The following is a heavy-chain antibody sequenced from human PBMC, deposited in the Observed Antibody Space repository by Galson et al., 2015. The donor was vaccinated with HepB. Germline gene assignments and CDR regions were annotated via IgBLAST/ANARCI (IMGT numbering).Heavy chain of an antibody. CDR2: IDWDDDK. CDR3: VRMKTTNPSKALDI. Sequence: PALVKPTQTLTLTCSYSGFSLTARGMCLTWIRQPPGKALEWLARIDWDDDKYYSTSLRSRLTISKDTSKNQVVLTLTNMDPVDTATYYCVRMKTTNPSKALDIWGQGTMVTASS. J-gene: IGHJ3*02. CDR1: GFSLTARGMC. V-gene: IGHV2-70*11. D-gene: IGHD1/OR15-1a*01.